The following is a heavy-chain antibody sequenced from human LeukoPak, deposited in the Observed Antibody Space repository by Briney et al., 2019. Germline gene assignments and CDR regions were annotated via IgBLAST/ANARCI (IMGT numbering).Heavy chain of an antibody. CDR1: GFTFSSYW. Sequence: GGSLRLSCAASGFTFSSYWMSWVRQAPGKGLEWMSVISYDGSNKYFADSVKGRFTISRDNSKNTLYLQMNSLRGEDTAVYYCARGQRAHVEWSYYMDVWGKGTTVTVSS. V-gene: IGHV3-30*03. CDR3: ARGQRAHVEWSYYMDV. D-gene: IGHD3-3*01. J-gene: IGHJ6*03. CDR2: ISYDGSNK.